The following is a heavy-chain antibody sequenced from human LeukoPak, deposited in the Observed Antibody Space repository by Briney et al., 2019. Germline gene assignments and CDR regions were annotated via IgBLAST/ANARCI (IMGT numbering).Heavy chain of an antibody. J-gene: IGHJ4*02. V-gene: IGHV4-4*07. CDR2: MYTSGST. CDR1: GGSISSYS. Sequence: SETLSLTCTVSGGSISSYSWSWIRQPAGKGLEWIGHMYTSGSTNYSPSLQSRVTISVDTSKNQFSLRLSSVTAADTAVYYCARAYSKYPYYFDYWGQGTLVTVSS. D-gene: IGHD4-11*01. CDR3: ARAYSKYPYYFDY.